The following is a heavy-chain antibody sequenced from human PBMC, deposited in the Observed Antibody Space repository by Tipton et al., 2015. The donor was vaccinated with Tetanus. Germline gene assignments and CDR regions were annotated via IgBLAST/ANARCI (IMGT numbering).Heavy chain of an antibody. CDR2: SWYDGTDK. CDR1: GFIFSSYG. J-gene: IGHJ4*02. V-gene: IGHV3-33*01. Sequence: SLRLSCAASGFIFSSYGIHWVRQAPGKGLEWVAVSWYDGTDKYYADSVKGRFTISRDNSNHTLYLQMNSLRAEDTAVSYCAREADCSGGSCFSGDFDNWGQGTPVTVSS. D-gene: IGHD2-15*01. CDR3: AREADCSGGSCFSGDFDN.